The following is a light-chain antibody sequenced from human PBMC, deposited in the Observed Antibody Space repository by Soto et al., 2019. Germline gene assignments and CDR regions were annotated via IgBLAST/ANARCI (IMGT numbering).Light chain of an antibody. CDR1: STDVGGYNY. Sequence: SVLPKPASVTGSPGQSITISCTGTSTDVGGYNYVSWYQQHPGKAPKLMIHEVSNRPSGISDRFSGSKSGNTASLTISGLQADDEADYYCSSHTSYSTRVFGTGTKVTVL. CDR3: SSHTSYSTRV. CDR2: EVS. V-gene: IGLV2-14*01. J-gene: IGLJ1*01.